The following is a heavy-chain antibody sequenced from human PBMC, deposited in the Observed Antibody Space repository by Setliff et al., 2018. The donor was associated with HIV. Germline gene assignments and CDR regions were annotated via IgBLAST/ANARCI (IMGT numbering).Heavy chain of an antibody. Sequence: SGPTLEPTQTLTLTCTFSGFSLNTVGMCVSWIRQPPGKALEWLARIDWDDDKYYITSLKTRLTISKDTSKNQVVLTMTNMDPVDSGTYFCARTRPPSGLASAYFFDSWGQGTLVTVSS. V-gene: IGHV2-70*11. CDR2: IDWDDDK. D-gene: IGHD6-25*01. CDR3: ARTRPPSGLASAYFFDS. CDR1: GFSLNTVGMC. J-gene: IGHJ4*02.